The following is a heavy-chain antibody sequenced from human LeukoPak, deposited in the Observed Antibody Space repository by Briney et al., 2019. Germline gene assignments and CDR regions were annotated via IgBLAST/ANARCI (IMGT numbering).Heavy chain of an antibody. CDR1: GFTFSSYA. D-gene: IGHD6-13*01. J-gene: IGHJ4*02. V-gene: IGHV3-30*14. Sequence: PGGSLRLSCAASGFTFSSYAMPWVRQAPGKGLEWVAVISYDGSNKYYADSVKGRFTISRDNSKNTLYLQMNSLRAEDTAVYYCARELDGIALDYWGQGTLVTVSS. CDR2: ISYDGSNK. CDR3: ARELDGIALDY.